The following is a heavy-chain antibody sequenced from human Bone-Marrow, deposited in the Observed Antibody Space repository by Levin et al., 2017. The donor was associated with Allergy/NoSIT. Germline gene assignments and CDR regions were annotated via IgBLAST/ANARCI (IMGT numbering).Heavy chain of an antibody. D-gene: IGHD3-22*01. Sequence: PGGSLRLSCTVSGDSMSVYFWSWIRQSPSKGLEWIGYIYSNGHTNYNPSLQSRVTISIDTSKSQFSLEMTSVTAADTAVYYCARDRWSYNYDSSGSHLDAFNIWGQGTLVTVSA. CDR1: GDSMSVYF. CDR2: IYSNGHT. J-gene: IGHJ3*02. V-gene: IGHV4-59*01. CDR3: ARDRWSYNYDSSGSHLDAFNI.